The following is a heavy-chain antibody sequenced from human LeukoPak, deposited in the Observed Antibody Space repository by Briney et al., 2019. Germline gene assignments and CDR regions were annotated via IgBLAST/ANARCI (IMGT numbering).Heavy chain of an antibody. Sequence: CAPTLVNATQTLTLTCTFSGCSLNTSGVGVGWIRHPPGKALEWLALIYWNDDKRYSPSLKSRLNITKAIYKKQVVLTMTNMDPEDTATYSCAHSIAVYWFDAWGQGTLVTVSS. V-gene: IGHV2-5*01. CDR2: IYWNDDK. CDR1: GCSLNTSGVG. D-gene: IGHD6-19*01. CDR3: AHSIAVYWFDA. J-gene: IGHJ5*02.